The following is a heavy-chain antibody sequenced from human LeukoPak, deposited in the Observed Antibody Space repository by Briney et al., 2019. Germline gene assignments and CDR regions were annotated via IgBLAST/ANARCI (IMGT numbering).Heavy chain of an antibody. CDR1: GGTFSSYA. J-gene: IGHJ5*02. CDR2: IIPIFGTA. D-gene: IGHD1-26*01. CDR3: ARGGELLTIDVWFDP. Sequence: ASVKVSCKASGGTFSSYAISWVRQAPGQGLEWMGGIIPIFGTANYAQKFQGRVTITTDESTSTAYMELSSLRSEDTAVYYCARGGELLTIDVWFDPWGQGTLVTVSS. V-gene: IGHV1-69*05.